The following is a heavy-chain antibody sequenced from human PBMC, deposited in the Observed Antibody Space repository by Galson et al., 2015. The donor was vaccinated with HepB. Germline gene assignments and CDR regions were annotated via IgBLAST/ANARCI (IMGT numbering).Heavy chain of an antibody. CDR1: GGSFSGYY. D-gene: IGHD6-6*01. CDR2: INHSGST. Sequence: LTCAVYGGSFSGYYWSWIRQPPGKGLEWIGEINHSGSTNYNPPLKSRVTISVDTSMNQFSLKLSSVTAADTAVYYCARDRVRPSIASYYYYYGMDVWGQGTTVTVSS. CDR3: ARDRVRPSIASYYYYYGMDV. J-gene: IGHJ6*02. V-gene: IGHV4-34*01.